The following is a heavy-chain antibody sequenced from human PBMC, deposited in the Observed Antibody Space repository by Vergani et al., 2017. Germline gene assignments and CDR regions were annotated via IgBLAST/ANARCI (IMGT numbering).Heavy chain of an antibody. CDR2: ISYDGSNK. CDR1: GFTFSSYG. V-gene: IGHV3-30*18. J-gene: IGHJ6*03. CDR3: AKSGGPHDFGSGYYYYYMDV. Sequence: QVQLVESGGGVVQPGRSLRLSCAASGFTFSSYGMHWVRQAPGKGLEWVAVISYDGSNKYYADSVKGRFTISRDNSKNTLYLQMNSLRAEDTAVYYCAKSGGPHDFGSGYYYYYMDVGGKGTTVTVSS. D-gene: IGHD3-3*01.